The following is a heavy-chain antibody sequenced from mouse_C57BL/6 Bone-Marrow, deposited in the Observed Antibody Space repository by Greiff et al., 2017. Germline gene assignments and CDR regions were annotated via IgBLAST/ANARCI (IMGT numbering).Heavy chain of an antibody. CDR2: IWSGGST. CDR3: ASYGSSYNPFAY. CDR1: GFSLTSYG. D-gene: IGHD1-1*01. Sequence: QVQLQQSGPGLVQPSQSLSITCTVSGFSLTSYGVHWVRQSPGKGLEWLGVIWSGGSTDYNAAFITSLGISKDNSKIQVFFKMNSLQADDTAIYCCASYGSSYNPFAYWGQGTLVTVSA. J-gene: IGHJ3*01. V-gene: IGHV2-2*01.